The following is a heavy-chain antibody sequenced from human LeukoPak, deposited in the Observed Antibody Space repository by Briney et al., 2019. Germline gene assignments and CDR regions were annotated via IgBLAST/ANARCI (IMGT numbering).Heavy chain of an antibody. V-gene: IGHV3-23*01. D-gene: IGHD3-22*01. CDR1: GFTFSSYA. CDR2: ISGNGGST. CDR3: AKGGYDSSGLFDY. J-gene: IGHJ4*02. Sequence: GGSLRLSCAASGFTFSSYAMSWVRQAPGKGLEWVSAISGNGGSTYYADSVKGRFTISRDNSKNTLYLQMNSLRAEDTAVYYCAKGGYDSSGLFDYWGQGTLVTVSS.